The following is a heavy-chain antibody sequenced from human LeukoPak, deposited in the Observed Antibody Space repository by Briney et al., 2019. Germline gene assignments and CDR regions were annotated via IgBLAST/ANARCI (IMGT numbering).Heavy chain of an antibody. Sequence: PGGSLRLSCAASGFTFSSHEINWVRQAPGKRLEWVSYISSSGSTIYYADSVKSRFTISRDNAKNSLYLQMNSLRAEDTAVYYCARGRYPRETTQDAFDIWGQGTMVTVSS. J-gene: IGHJ3*02. CDR1: GFTFSSHE. CDR2: ISSSGSTI. D-gene: IGHD4-11*01. CDR3: ARGRYPRETTQDAFDI. V-gene: IGHV3-48*03.